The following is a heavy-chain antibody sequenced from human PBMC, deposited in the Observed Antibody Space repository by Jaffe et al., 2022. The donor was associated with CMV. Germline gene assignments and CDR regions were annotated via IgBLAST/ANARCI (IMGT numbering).Heavy chain of an antibody. V-gene: IGHV4-59*01. CDR3: ARDLNYDILTGYYMTGWFDP. Sequence: QVQLQESGPGLVKPSETLSLTCTVSGGSISSYYWSWIRQPPGKGLEWIGYIYYSGSTNYNPSLKSRVTISVDTSKNQFSLKLSSVTAADTAVYYCARDLNYDILTGYYMTGWFDPWGQGTLVTVSS. J-gene: IGHJ5*02. CDR1: GGSISSYY. CDR2: IYYSGST. D-gene: IGHD3-9*01.